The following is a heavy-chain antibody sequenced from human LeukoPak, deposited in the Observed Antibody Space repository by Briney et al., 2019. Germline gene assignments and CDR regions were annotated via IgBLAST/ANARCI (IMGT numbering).Heavy chain of an antibody. J-gene: IGHJ4*02. D-gene: IGHD1-26*01. CDR1: GGSISSGGYS. CDR3: ARVLRDSGFDY. Sequence: SQTLSLTCAVSGGSISSGGYSWSWIRQPPGKGLEWIGYIYHSGSIYYNPSLKSRVTISVDRSKNQFSLKLSSVTAADTAVYYCARVLRDSGFDYWGQGTLVTVSS. CDR2: IYHSGSI. V-gene: IGHV4-30-2*01.